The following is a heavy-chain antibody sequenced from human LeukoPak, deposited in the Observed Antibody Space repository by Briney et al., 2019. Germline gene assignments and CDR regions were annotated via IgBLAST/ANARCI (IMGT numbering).Heavy chain of an antibody. CDR3: ARADLYCSGGSCLSYYYYYYYMDV. Sequence: GASVKVSCKASGYTFTGYYMHWVRQAPGQGLEWMGWINPNSGVTDYAQKFQGRVTMTRDTSISTAYMELSRLRSDDTAVYYCARADLYCSGGSCLSYYYYYYYMDVWGKGTTVTVSS. CDR1: GYTFTGYY. D-gene: IGHD2-15*01. V-gene: IGHV1-2*02. CDR2: INPNSGVT. J-gene: IGHJ6*03.